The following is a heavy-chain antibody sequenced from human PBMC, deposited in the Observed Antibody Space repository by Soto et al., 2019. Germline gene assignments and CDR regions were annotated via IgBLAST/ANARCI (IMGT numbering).Heavy chain of an antibody. V-gene: IGHV4-61*08. J-gene: IGHJ4*02. D-gene: IGHD3-10*01. Sequence: QAQLQESGPGLVKPSETLSLTCTVSGDSVSNGDYYWSWLRQPPGKGLEWIGYIYYTGNTNYNPSLKRRVTISVDTSKSQCSLKLTTVTAADTAVYYCARSRNYYGSGDYWGQGTLVTVSS. CDR1: GDSVSNGDYY. CDR3: ARSRNYYGSGDY. CDR2: IYYTGNT.